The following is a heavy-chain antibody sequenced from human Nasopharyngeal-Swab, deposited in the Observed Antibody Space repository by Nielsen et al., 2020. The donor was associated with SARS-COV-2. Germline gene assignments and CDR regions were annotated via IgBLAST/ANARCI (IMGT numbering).Heavy chain of an antibody. J-gene: IGHJ4*02. CDR1: GYTFTSYD. CDR2: MNPNSGNT. V-gene: IGHV1-8*01. D-gene: IGHD6-19*01. Sequence: ASVKVSCKASGYTFTSYDINWVRQATGQGLEWMGWMNPNSGNTGYAQKFQGRVTMTRNTSISTAYMELSSLRAEDTAVYYCARVARRYSSGWYYFDYWGQGTLVTVSS. CDR3: ARVARRYSSGWYYFDY.